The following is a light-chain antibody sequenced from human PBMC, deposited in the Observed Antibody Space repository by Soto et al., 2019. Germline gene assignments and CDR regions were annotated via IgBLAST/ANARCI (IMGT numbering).Light chain of an antibody. CDR3: IQALQTPLT. Sequence: DIVMTQSPLSLPVTPGEPASISCRSSQSLPHSNGYTYLHWYLQKPGQSPQLLIYLGSNRASGVPDRFSGSGSGTDFTLKISRVEAEDVGVYYCIQALQTPLTFGGGTKVDIK. J-gene: IGKJ4*01. CDR2: LGS. V-gene: IGKV2-28*01. CDR1: QSLPHSNGYTY.